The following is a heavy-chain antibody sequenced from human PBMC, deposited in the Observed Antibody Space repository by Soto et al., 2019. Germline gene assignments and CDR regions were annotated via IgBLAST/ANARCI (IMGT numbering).Heavy chain of an antibody. CDR2: ITPFSGDV. CDR1: GNTFTYRY. J-gene: IGHJ4*02. D-gene: IGHD1-26*01. V-gene: IGHV1-45*02. CDR3: ASGGAGSGPFTWELPDH. Sequence: QMQLVQSGAEVKKTGSSVTVSCKALGNTFTYRYLHWVRQAPGQALEWMGWITPFSGDVHYAQKFQERVNITGDRSINTAYMQMSSLRSEDTAMYFCASGGAGSGPFTWELPDHWGQGTLVTVSS.